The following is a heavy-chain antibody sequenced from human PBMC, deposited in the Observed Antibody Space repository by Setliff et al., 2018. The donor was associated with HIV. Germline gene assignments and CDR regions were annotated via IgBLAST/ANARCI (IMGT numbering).Heavy chain of an antibody. J-gene: IGHJ4*02. Sequence: SETLSLTCAVSGYSISSGYYWGWIRQPPGKGLEWIGSIYHSESTYYNPSLKSRVTISVDTSKNQFSLKMSSVTAADTAVDYCARGEDTMIVVVWGQGTLVTVSS. CDR1: GYSISSGYY. CDR2: IYHSEST. V-gene: IGHV4-38-2*01. CDR3: ARGEDTMIVVV. D-gene: IGHD3-22*01.